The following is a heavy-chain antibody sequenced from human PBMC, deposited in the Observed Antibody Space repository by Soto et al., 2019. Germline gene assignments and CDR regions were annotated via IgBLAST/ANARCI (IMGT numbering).Heavy chain of an antibody. CDR1: GYTFTSYY. V-gene: IGHV1-46*01. Sequence: ASVKVSCKASGYTFTSYYMHWVRQAPGQGLEWMGIINPSGGSTSYAQKFQGRVTMTRDTSTSTVYMELSSLRSEDTAVFYCARENLRYFEDYYGMDVWGQGTTVTVSS. CDR3: ARENLRYFEDYYGMDV. D-gene: IGHD3-9*01. J-gene: IGHJ6*02. CDR2: INPSGGST.